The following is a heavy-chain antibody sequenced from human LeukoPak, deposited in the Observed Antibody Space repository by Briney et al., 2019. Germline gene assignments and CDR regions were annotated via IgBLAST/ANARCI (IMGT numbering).Heavy chain of an antibody. V-gene: IGHV1-8*01. CDR1: GYTFTSYD. CDR3: ARGGHYYGSGSQDSSNDY. D-gene: IGHD3-10*01. CDR2: MNPNSGNT. Sequence: ASAKVSCKASGYTFTSYDINWVRQAPGQGLEWMGWMNPNSGNTGYAQKFQGRVTMTRNTSISTAYMELSSLRSEDTAVYYCARGGHYYGSGSQDSSNDYWGQGTLVTVSS. J-gene: IGHJ4*02.